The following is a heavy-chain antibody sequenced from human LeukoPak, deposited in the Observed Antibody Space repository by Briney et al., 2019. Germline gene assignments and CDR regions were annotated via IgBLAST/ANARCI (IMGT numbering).Heavy chain of an antibody. Sequence: GGSLRLSCAASGFTFSSYGMHWVRQAPGKGLEWVAVIWYDGSNKYYADSVKGRFTISRDNSKNTLYLQMNSLRAEDTAVYYCARLNARDDDAFDIWGQGTMVTVSS. CDR1: GFTFSSYG. CDR3: ARLNARDDDAFDI. J-gene: IGHJ3*02. V-gene: IGHV3-33*08. CDR2: IWYDGSNK.